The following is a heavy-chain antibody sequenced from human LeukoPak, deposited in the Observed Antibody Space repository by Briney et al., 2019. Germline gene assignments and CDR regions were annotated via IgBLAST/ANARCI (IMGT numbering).Heavy chain of an antibody. D-gene: IGHD3-3*01. CDR1: GGSISSYY. CDR2: IYYSGST. CDR3: ARHDSRITIFGVVIPTQPFDY. Sequence: SETLSLTCTVSGGSISSYYWSWIRQPPGKGLEWIGHIYYSGSTNYNPSLKSRVTISVDTSKNQFSLKLSSVTAADTAVYYCARHDSRITIFGVVIPTQPFDYWGQGTLVTVSS. V-gene: IGHV4-59*08. J-gene: IGHJ4*02.